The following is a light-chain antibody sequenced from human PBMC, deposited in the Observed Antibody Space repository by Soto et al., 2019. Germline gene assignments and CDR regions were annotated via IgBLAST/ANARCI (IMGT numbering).Light chain of an antibody. Sequence: EIVLTQSPGTLSVSPGERATLSCRASQSVSNNYLAWYQQKPGQAPRLLIYGASTRATGIPASFSGSGSGTEFTLTISSLQSEDFPVYYCQQYNNWPRTFGQGTRWIS. J-gene: IGKJ1*01. CDR3: QQYNNWPRT. V-gene: IGKV3-15*01. CDR1: QSVSNN. CDR2: GAS.